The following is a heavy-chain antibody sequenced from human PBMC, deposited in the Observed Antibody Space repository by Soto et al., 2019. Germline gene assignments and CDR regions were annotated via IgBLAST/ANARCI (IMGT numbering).Heavy chain of an antibody. CDR2: ISYDGSNK. V-gene: IGHV3-30*18. D-gene: IGHD3-3*01. Sequence: PGGSLRLSCAASGFTFNSYGMHWVRKAPGKGLEWVAVISYDGSNKYYADSVKGRFTISRDNSKNTLYLQMNSLRAEDTAVYYCAKEKLRHVLRFLEWSHFDYWGQGTLVTVSS. CDR3: AKEKLRHVLRFLEWSHFDY. CDR1: GFTFNSYG. J-gene: IGHJ4*02.